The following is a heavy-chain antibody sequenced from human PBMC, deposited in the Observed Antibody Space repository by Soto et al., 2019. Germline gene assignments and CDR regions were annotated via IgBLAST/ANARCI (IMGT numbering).Heavy chain of an antibody. D-gene: IGHD3-10*01. CDR3: ARGELLWFGELLR. Sequence: QVQLVQSGAEVKKPGASVKVSCKASGYTFTSYEINWVRQATGQGLEWLGWMNPNSGDPGYAQKFQGRVTITRKTAISTAYMELSSLRSEDTAVYYCARGELLWFGELLRWGQGTRVTVSS. V-gene: IGHV1-8*01. CDR1: GYTFTSYE. CDR2: MNPNSGDP. J-gene: IGHJ4*02.